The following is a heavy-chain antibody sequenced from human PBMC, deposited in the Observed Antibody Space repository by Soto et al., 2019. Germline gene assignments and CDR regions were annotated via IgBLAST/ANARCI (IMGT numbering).Heavy chain of an antibody. CDR3: AKDQGSSWYEIDY. Sequence: WGSLRLSCAASGFTFSTYAMAWVRQAPGKGLEWVSGVSASGLNTDYADPVKGRFYISRDNSKNTLYLQMNSLRAEDTAVYYCAKDQGSSWYEIDYWGQGTLVTVSS. CDR1: GFTFSTYA. V-gene: IGHV3-23*01. CDR2: VSASGLNT. J-gene: IGHJ4*02. D-gene: IGHD6-13*01.